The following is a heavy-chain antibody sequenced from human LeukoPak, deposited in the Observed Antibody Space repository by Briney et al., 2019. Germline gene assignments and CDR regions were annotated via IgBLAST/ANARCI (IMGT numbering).Heavy chain of an antibody. CDR1: GGSISGSSYY. CDR2: IYYSGST. J-gene: IGHJ5*02. Sequence: SETLSLTCTVSGGSISGSSYYWGWIRQPPGKGLEWIGSIYYSGSTYYNPSLKSRVTISVDTSKNQFSLKLNSVTATDTAVYYCARGNSRRVWFDPWGQGTLVTVSS. V-gene: IGHV4-39*02. D-gene: IGHD6-13*01. CDR3: ARGNSRRVWFDP.